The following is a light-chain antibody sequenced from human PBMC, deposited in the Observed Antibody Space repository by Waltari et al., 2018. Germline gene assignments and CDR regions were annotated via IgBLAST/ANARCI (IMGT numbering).Light chain of an antibody. Sequence: IVMTQSPATLSVSPGERATLSCRASQSVSSNLAWYQQKPGQAPMLLIYGTSTRAAGIPARFSGSGSGTEFTLSISSLQSEDFAVYYCQHYNNWPPWTFGQGTKVEIK. V-gene: IGKV3-15*01. J-gene: IGKJ1*01. CDR1: QSVSSN. CDR3: QHYNNWPPWT. CDR2: GTS.